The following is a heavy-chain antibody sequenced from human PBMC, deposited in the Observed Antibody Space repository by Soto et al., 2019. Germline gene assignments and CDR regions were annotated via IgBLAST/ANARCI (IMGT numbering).Heavy chain of an antibody. CDR1: GGSISSSSYY. D-gene: IGHD6-19*01. J-gene: IGHJ4*02. CDR2: IYYSGST. CDR3: ARDSSGWNYYFDY. V-gene: IGHV4-39*01. Sequence: SETLSLTCTVSGGSISSSSYYWDWIRQPPGKGLEWIGSIYYSGSTYYNPSLVGRVTISVDTSKNQFSLKLSSVTAADTAVYYCARDSSGWNYYFDYWGQGTVVTVSS.